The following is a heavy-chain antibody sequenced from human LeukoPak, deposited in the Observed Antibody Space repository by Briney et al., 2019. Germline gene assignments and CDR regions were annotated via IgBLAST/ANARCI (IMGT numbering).Heavy chain of an antibody. J-gene: IGHJ6*02. V-gene: IGHV3-30*18. CDR2: ISYDGSNK. CDR3: AKLAPYYYYGMDV. D-gene: IGHD3-3*02. Sequence: GGSLRLSCAASGFTFSSYGMHWVRQAPGKGLEWVAVISYDGSNKYYADSVKGRFTISRDNSKNTLYLRMNSLRAEDTAVYYCAKLAPYYYYGMDVWGQGTTVTVSS. CDR1: GFTFSSYG.